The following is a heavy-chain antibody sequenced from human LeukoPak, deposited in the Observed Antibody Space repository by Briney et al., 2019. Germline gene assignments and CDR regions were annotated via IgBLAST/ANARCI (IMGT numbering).Heavy chain of an antibody. J-gene: IGHJ4*02. Sequence: GESLKISCKSSGFSFTIYWIGWVRQMPGKGLEWMGIIYPGDSETRYSPSFQGQVTISADKSISTAYLQWSSLKASDTAMYYCARRVGTQYYFDYWGQGTLVTVSS. V-gene: IGHV5-51*01. CDR3: ARRVGTQYYFDY. CDR2: IYPGDSET. D-gene: IGHD7-27*01. CDR1: GFSFTIYW.